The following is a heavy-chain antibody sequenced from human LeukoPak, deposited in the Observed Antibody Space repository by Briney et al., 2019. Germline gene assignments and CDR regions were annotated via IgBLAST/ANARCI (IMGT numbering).Heavy chain of an antibody. CDR2: ISWNSGSI. J-gene: IGHJ4*02. D-gene: IGHD6-13*01. V-gene: IGHV3-9*01. CDR3: AKDFTSSSLHSGVDY. Sequence: GGSLRLSCAASGFTFDDYAMHWVRQAPGEGLEWVSGISWNSGSIGYADSVKGRFTISRDNAKNSLYLQMNSLRAEDTALYYCAKDFTSSSLHSGVDYWGQGTLVTVSS. CDR1: GFTFDDYA.